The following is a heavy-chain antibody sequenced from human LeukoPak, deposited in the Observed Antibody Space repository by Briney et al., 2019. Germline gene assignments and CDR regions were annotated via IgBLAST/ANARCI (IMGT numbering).Heavy chain of an antibody. CDR1: GGSFSGYY. CDR2: INHSGST. V-gene: IGHV4-34*01. Sequence: SETLSLTCAVYGGSFSGYYWSWIRQPPGKGLEWIGEINHSGSTNYNPSLKSRVTISVDTSKNQFSLKLSSVTAADTAVYYCARRIAAWGYYYYGMDVWGQGTTVTVSS. CDR3: ARRIAAWGYYYYGMDV. D-gene: IGHD6-6*01. J-gene: IGHJ6*02.